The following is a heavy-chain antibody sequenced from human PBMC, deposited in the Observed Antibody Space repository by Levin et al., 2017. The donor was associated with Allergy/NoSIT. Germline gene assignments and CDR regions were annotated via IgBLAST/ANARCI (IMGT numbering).Heavy chain of an antibody. J-gene: IGHJ6*03. D-gene: IGHD3-10*01. CDR2: ISGSGYST. V-gene: IGHV3-23*01. CDR3: AKAGGSYGSGRLSYYYYYMDG. CDR1: GFTFSSYA. Sequence: PGGSLRLSCAASGFTFSSYAMSWVRQAPGKGLEWVSAISGSGYSTYYADSVKGRFTISRDNSKNTLYLQMNSLRAEDTAVYYCAKAGGSYGSGRLSYYYYYMDGWGKGTTVTVSS.